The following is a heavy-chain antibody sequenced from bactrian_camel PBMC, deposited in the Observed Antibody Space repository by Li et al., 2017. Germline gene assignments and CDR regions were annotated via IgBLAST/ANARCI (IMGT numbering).Heavy chain of an antibody. V-gene: IGHV3S1*01. CDR1: GFAFSSYW. D-gene: IGHD7*01. CDR3: ATDPQIQQVGYNY. CDR2: INSSGRST. J-gene: IGHJ4*01. Sequence: HVQLVESGGGLVQPGGSLRLSCVASGFAFSSYWMYLVRQAPGKGLEWVSDINSSGRSTNYADSVKGRFTISRDAAKNTVYLQMNSLKTEDTALYYCATDPQIQQVGYNYWGQGTQVTVS.